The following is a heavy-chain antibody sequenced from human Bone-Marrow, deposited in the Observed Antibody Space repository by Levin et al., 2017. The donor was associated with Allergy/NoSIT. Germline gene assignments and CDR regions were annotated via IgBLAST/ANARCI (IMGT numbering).Heavy chain of an antibody. D-gene: IGHD3-22*01. V-gene: IGHV1-69*13. CDR1: GGTFSSFA. CDR2: IIPAFGKA. Sequence: SVKVSCNASGGTFSSFAISWLRQAPGQGLEWMGGIIPAFGKANYAQKFQGRITITADESTNTANMDLSSLRSEDTAMYYCARAGKFYFDSNGYLPDWGQGTLVTVSS. CDR3: ARAGKFYFDSNGYLPD. J-gene: IGHJ4*02.